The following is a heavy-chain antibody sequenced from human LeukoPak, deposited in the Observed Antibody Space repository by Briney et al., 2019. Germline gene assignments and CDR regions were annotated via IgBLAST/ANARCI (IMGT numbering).Heavy chain of an antibody. CDR1: GGSISSSNW. J-gene: IGHJ5*02. CDR3: ARGAAAGLNWFDP. Sequence: SETLSLTCAVSGGSISSSNWWRWVRQPPGKGLEWIGESDHSGSTNYDPSLKGRVTTSVDKSKNQFSLKLSSVTAADTAVYYCARGAAAGLNWFDPWGQGTLVTVSS. D-gene: IGHD6-13*01. V-gene: IGHV4-4*02. CDR2: SDHSGST.